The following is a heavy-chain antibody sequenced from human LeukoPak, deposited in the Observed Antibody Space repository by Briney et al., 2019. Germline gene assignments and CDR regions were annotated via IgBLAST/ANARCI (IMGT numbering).Heavy chain of an antibody. Sequence: GGSLRLSCVVSGFTFSDHYMDWVRQAPGKGLEWVGRIRNKANSYTTEYAASVKGRFTISRDDPKNSVYLQMNSLETEDTAVYYCAVGYCSGGDCYVSNYWGQGTLVTVSS. CDR1: GFTFSDHY. V-gene: IGHV3-72*01. J-gene: IGHJ4*02. CDR3: AVGYCSGGDCYVSNY. CDR2: IRNKANSYTT. D-gene: IGHD2-15*01.